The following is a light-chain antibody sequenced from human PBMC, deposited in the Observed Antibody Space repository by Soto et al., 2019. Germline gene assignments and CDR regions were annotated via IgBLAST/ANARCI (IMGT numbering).Light chain of an antibody. CDR1: QSVSSSY. Sequence: EIVLTQSPGTLSLSPGERATLSCRASQSVSSSYLAWYQQKPGQAPRLLIYDASSRATGIPDRFSGSGSGTDFTLTITRLEPEDFAVYYCQHYGSSTGTFGQGTRVESK. CDR3: QHYGSSTGT. CDR2: DAS. J-gene: IGKJ1*01. V-gene: IGKV3-20*01.